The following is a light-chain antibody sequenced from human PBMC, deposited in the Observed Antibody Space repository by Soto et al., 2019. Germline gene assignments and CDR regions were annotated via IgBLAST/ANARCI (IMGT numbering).Light chain of an antibody. Sequence: QSALTHPDSVSRSPGQSITISCTGTSSDVGNYKYVSLYQQHPGKPPKLMIYEVSNRPSGHSNRFSGSKSGNTASLTISGLQAEDETDYYCFSYTSSGTYVFGHGTKVTVL. CDR2: EVS. V-gene: IGLV2-14*01. CDR1: SSDVGNYKY. CDR3: FSYTSSGTYV. J-gene: IGLJ1*01.